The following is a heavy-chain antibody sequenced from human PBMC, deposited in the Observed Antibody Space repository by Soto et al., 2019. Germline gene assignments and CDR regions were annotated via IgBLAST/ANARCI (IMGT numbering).Heavy chain of an antibody. CDR2: ISSDGTNK. CDR3: ARDRGWNCDY. J-gene: IGHJ4*02. Sequence: QVQLVESGGGVVQPGRSLRVSCAASGFTFSNYGMHWVRQAPGKGLEWVALISSDGTNKYYVDSVKGRFTVSRDNSKNTLYLQVNSLRPEDTAVYYYARDRGWNCDYWGQGTLVTVSS. V-gene: IGHV3-30*03. D-gene: IGHD1-7*01. CDR1: GFTFSNYG.